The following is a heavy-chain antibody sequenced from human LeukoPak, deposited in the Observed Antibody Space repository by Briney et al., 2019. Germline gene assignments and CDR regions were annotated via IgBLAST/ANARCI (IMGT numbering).Heavy chain of an antibody. Sequence: GGSLRLSCAASGFTFDDYAKHWVRQAPGKGLEWVSGISWNSGSIGYADSVKGRFTISRDNAKNSLYLQMNSLRAEDTALYYCAKDIRMVPHYGMDVWGQGTTVTVSS. V-gene: IGHV3-9*01. D-gene: IGHD3-10*01. CDR1: GFTFDDYA. J-gene: IGHJ6*02. CDR2: ISWNSGSI. CDR3: AKDIRMVPHYGMDV.